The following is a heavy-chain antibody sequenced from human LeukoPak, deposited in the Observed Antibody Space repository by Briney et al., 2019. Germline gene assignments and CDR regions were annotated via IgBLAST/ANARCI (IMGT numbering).Heavy chain of an antibody. J-gene: IGHJ4*02. CDR2: IYSGGST. Sequence: PGGSLRLSCAASGFTVSSNYMSWVRQAPGKGLEWVSVIYSGGSTYYADSVKGRFTISRDNSKNTLYLQMNSLRAEDTAVYYCARGGEEADYDFWSGYFSYWGQGTLVTVSS. D-gene: IGHD3-3*01. CDR1: GFTVSSNY. V-gene: IGHV3-53*01. CDR3: ARGGEEADYDFWSGYFSY.